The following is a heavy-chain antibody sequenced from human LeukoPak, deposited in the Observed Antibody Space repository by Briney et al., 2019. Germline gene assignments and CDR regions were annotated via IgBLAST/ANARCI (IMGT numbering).Heavy chain of an antibody. J-gene: IGHJ4*02. Sequence: ASVKVSCKASGYTFTGYYILWVRQAPGQGLEWMGWINPNSGYTSYAQKFQGRVTMTRDTSISTAYMELTRLTSDDTAVYFCARGYLDAYSYAYWGQGALVTVSS. V-gene: IGHV1-2*02. CDR3: ARGYLDAYSYAY. D-gene: IGHD4-4*01. CDR1: GYTFTGYY. CDR2: INPNSGYT.